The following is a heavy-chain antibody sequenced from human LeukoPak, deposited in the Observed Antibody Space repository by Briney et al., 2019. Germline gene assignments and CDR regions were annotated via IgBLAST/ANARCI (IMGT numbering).Heavy chain of an antibody. CDR1: GYTFSRHG. D-gene: IGHD3-22*01. V-gene: IGHV1-18*01. J-gene: IGHJ4*02. Sequence: ASVKVSCKTSGYTFSRHGITSVRQAPGQGLEWMGWVSGYNGNTNYAQNVQGSVTMTTDTSTNTAYMELRSLRSDDTAVYYCAKDIHPGLDSGASCCFDYWGQGTPVTVSS. CDR3: AKDIHPGLDSGASCCFDY. CDR2: VSGYNGNT.